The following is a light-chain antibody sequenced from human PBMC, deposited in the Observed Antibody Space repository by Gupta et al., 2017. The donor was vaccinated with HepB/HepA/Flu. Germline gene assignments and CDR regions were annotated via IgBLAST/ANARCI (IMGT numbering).Light chain of an antibody. CDR2: NDS. J-gene: IGLJ2*01. Sequence: SYELTQPPSVSVSPGPTATITCSGDKLGDKYACWYQQKPGQSPVLVIYNDSKRPSGIPERFSGSNTGNTATLTISGTQAMDEADYYCQAWDSSTVVFGGGTKLTVL. CDR3: QAWDSSTVV. V-gene: IGLV3-1*01. CDR1: KLGDKY.